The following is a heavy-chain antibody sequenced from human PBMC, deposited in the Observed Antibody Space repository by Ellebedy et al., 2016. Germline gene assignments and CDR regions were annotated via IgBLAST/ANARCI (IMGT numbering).Heavy chain of an antibody. J-gene: IGHJ2*01. D-gene: IGHD4-17*01. CDR1: AFTFSSNW. V-gene: IGHV3-74*01. Sequence: GGSLRLSCAASAFTFSSNWMHWVRQAPGKGLVWVSRINSDGSSTTYADSVKGRFTISRDNAKNTLYLLMTRLRAEDTAVYYCAREDGERYGYFDLWGRGTLVTVSS. CDR2: INSDGSST. CDR3: AREDGERYGYFDL.